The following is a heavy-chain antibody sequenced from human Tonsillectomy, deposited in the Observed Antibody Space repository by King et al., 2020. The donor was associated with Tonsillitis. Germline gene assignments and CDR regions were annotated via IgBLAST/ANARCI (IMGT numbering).Heavy chain of an antibody. V-gene: IGHV4-59*01. CDR1: GGPISGYY. J-gene: IGHJ4*02. D-gene: IGHD1-1*01. Sequence: QLQESGPGVVKPSETLSLTCTVSGGPISGYYWSWIRQSPGQGLEWIGYIYYSGSTNYNPSLKSRVTISVDTSKNQFSLELTSVTAADTAVYHCARDYAGTKQYDLWGQGILVTVSS. CDR2: IYYSGST. CDR3: ARDYAGTKQYDL.